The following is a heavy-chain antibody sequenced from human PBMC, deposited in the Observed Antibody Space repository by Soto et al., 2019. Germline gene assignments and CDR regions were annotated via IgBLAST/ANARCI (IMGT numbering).Heavy chain of an antibody. CDR2: IIPIFGTA. D-gene: IGHD1-26*01. Sequence: QVQLVQSGAEVKKPGSSVKVSCKASGGTFSSYAISWVRQAPGQGLEWMGGIIPIFGTANYAQKFQGRVTITADESTSTAYRELSSLRSEDTAVYYCARYGGSYQNYYYYGMDVWGQGTTVTVSS. CDR1: GGTFSSYA. J-gene: IGHJ6*02. CDR3: ARYGGSYQNYYYYGMDV. V-gene: IGHV1-69*01.